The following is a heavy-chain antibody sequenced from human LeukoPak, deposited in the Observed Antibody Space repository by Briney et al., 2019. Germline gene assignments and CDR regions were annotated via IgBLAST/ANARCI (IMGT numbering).Heavy chain of an antibody. J-gene: IGHJ6*02. D-gene: IGHD2-21*02. Sequence: GGSLRLSCAASGFTFSSYWMSWVRQAPGKGLEWVANIKQDGREKYYVDSVKGRFTISRDNAKNSLYLQMNSLRAEDTAVYYCARDPPTPMVVTAPDYYYYGMDVWGQGTTVTVSS. V-gene: IGHV3-7*01. CDR1: GFTFSSYW. CDR3: ARDPPTPMVVTAPDYYYYGMDV. CDR2: IKQDGREK.